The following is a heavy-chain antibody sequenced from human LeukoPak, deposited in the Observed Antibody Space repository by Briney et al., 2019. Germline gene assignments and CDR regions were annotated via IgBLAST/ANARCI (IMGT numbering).Heavy chain of an antibody. CDR3: ARGHYDVLADSYKWTLDY. V-gene: IGHV3-21*01. J-gene: IGHJ4*02. CDR1: GFTFNTFN. D-gene: IGHD3-9*01. CDR2: ITYGGNYK. Sequence: GGSLRLSCAASGFTFNTFNMNWVRQAPGKGLEWVASITYGGNYKYYADSVKGRFTTSRDNAKNSLSLQMNSLRVEDTAVYYCARGHYDVLADSYKWTLDYWGQGTLVTVSS.